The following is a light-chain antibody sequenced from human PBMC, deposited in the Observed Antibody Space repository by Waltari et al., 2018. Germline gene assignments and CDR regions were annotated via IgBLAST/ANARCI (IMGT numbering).Light chain of an antibody. V-gene: IGLV1-47*01. J-gene: IGLJ1*01. CDR1: TANRATNY. CDR3: AAWDDSLSGNV. Sequence: QSVLTLPPSASGIPPQRVASPCTCCTANRATNYVDGYQQLPGTAPKLRIFRNNQRPSGVPDQFSGSKSGTSASLAISGLRSEDEADYYCAAWDDSLSGNVFGTGTKVTAL. CDR2: RNN.